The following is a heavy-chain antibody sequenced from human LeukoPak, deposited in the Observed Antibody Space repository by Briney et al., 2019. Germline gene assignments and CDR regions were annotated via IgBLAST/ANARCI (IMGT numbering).Heavy chain of an antibody. CDR2: INPNSGGT. D-gene: IGHD6-13*01. CDR3: AXXXXXAAGKTGGSFDY. CDR1: GYTFTGYY. Sequence: ASVKVSCKASGYTFTGYYMHWVRQAPGQGLEWMGWINPNSGGTNYAQKFQGRVTMTRDTSISTAYMELSRLRSDDTAVYYCAXXXXXAAGKTGGSFDYWGQGTLVTVSS. J-gene: IGHJ4*02. V-gene: IGHV1-2*02.